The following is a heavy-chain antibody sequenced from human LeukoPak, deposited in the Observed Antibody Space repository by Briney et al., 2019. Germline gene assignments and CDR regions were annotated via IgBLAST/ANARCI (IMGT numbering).Heavy chain of an antibody. CDR3: AREADYGGNSGSGFDY. D-gene: IGHD4-23*01. CDR2: ISSSSYT. CDR1: GFTFSDYY. V-gene: IGHV3-11*06. Sequence: PGGSLRLSCAASGFTFSDYYMSWIRQAPGKGLEWVSYISSSSYTNYADSVKGRFTISRDNAKNSLYLQMNSLRAEDTAVYYCAREADYGGNSGSGFDYWGQGTLATVSS. J-gene: IGHJ4*02.